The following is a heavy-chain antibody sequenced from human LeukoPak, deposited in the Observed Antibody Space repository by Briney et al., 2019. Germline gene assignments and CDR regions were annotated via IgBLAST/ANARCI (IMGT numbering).Heavy chain of an antibody. D-gene: IGHD1-26*01. CDR3: VRDLGGRSGH. V-gene: IGHV3-23*01. CDR1: GFTFSSYA. CDR2: ISGSGVST. Sequence: GGSLRLSCAASGFTFSSYAMSWVRQAPGKGLEWVSAISGSGVSTYYADSVKGRSTIFRDNAKNTLYLQMNSLRAEDTAVYYCVRDLGGRSGHWGQGTLVTVSS. J-gene: IGHJ4*02.